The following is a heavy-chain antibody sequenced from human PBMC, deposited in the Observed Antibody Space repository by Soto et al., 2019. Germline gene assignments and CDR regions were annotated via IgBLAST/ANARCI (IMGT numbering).Heavy chain of an antibody. V-gene: IGHV4-30-4*01. D-gene: IGHD2-2*01. CDR1: GGSISYDSY. Sequence: SETLSLTCTVSGGSISYDSYWSWIRQTPGKGLEWIGYIYHTGNTYYNPSLRSRVSISVDKSKSQFSLKLISVTAADTAVYFCARDEYQLLSSVSWFDSWGQGTLVTVSS. CDR3: ARDEYQLLSSVSWFDS. J-gene: IGHJ5*01. CDR2: IYHTGNT.